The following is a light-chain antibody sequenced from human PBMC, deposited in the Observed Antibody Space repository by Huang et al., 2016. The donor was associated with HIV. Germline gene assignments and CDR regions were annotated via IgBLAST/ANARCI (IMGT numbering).Light chain of an antibody. J-gene: IGKJ1*01. CDR3: QHYDNWPPWT. Sequence: EIVMTQSPATLSVSPGERATLSCRASQGVSNNLGWYQQKPGHTPRLLIHGASTRATGIPPKFSVRGSGTDFTLTITSFQPEDSAVYYCQHYDNWPPWTFGPGTQVEI. CDR2: GAS. V-gene: IGKV3D-15*01. CDR1: QGVSNN.